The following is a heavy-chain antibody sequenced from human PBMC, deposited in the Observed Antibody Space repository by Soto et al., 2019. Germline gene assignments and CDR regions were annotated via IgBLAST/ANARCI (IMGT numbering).Heavy chain of an antibody. CDR1: GGSFSGYY. Sequence: QVQLQQWGAGLLKPSETLSLTCAVYGGSFSGYYWSWIRQPPGKGLEWIGEINHSGSTNYNPSLKSRVTISVDTSKNQFSLKLSSVTAADTAVYYCARDGVVVVAATLGFGEGRGRYYYYGMDVWGQGTTVTVSS. CDR3: ARDGVVVVAATLGFGEGRGRYYYYGMDV. J-gene: IGHJ6*02. CDR2: INHSGST. D-gene: IGHD2-15*01. V-gene: IGHV4-34*01.